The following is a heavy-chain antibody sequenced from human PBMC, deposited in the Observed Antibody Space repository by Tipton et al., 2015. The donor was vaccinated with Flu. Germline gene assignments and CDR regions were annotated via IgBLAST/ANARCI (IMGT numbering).Heavy chain of an antibody. V-gene: IGHV3-30*02. J-gene: IGHJ6*02. CDR1: GFTFSSYG. Sequence: QLVQSGGGLVQPGGSLRLSCAASGFTFSSYGMHWVRQAPGKGLEWVAFVRHDGAYRYYADSVEGRFTISRDNSDNTLYLQMSSLRPEDTSMYYCAKAQTGRETYGMDVWGQGTTVTVSS. CDR3: AKAQTGRETYGMDV. CDR2: VRHDGAYR.